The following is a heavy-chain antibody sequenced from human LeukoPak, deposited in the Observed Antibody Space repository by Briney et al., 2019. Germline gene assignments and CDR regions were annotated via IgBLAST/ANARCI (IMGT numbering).Heavy chain of an antibody. Sequence: SVNVSCKASGGTFSSYAISWVRQAPGQGLEWMGGIIPIFGTANYAQKFQGRVTITADESTSTAYMELSSLRSEDTAVYYCARPGWSSPAAMFGMDVWGQGTTVTVSS. D-gene: IGHD2-2*01. CDR1: GGTFSSYA. J-gene: IGHJ6*02. V-gene: IGHV1-69*13. CDR2: IIPIFGTA. CDR3: ARPGWSSPAAMFGMDV.